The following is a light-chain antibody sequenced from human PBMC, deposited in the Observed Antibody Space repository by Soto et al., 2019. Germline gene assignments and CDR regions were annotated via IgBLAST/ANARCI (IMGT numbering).Light chain of an antibody. CDR3: SSYAGSNNFDV. CDR1: SSDVGGYNY. V-gene: IGLV2-8*01. CDR2: EVS. Sequence: QSVLTQPPSASGSPGQSVTISCTGTSSDVGGYNYVSWYQQHPGKVPKLMIYEVSKRPSGVPDRFSGSKSGNTASLTVSGLQAEDEADYYCSSYAGSNNFDVFGTGTKLTVL. J-gene: IGLJ1*01.